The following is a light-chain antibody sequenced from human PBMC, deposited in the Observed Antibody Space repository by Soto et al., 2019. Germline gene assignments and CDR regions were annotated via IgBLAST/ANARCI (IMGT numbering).Light chain of an antibody. V-gene: IGLV2-14*01. CDR2: EDI. CDR1: SSDIGTYNH. Sequence: QSVLTQPASVSGSPGQSIAISCAGTSSDIGTYNHVSWYQQHPGKAPQLIIYEDINRPSGLCSRFSGSKSGNTASLTISGLQAEDEADYFCCSYTTSSTLVCGTGTKLTVL. J-gene: IGLJ1*01. CDR3: CSYTTSSTLV.